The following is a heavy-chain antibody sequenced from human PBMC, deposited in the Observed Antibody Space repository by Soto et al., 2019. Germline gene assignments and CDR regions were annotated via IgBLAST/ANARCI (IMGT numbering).Heavy chain of an antibody. CDR1: GGSISSYH. CDR3: ARESGDSWDYEAY. D-gene: IGHD1-7*01. V-gene: IGHV4-4*07. J-gene: IGHJ4*02. Sequence: PSETLSLTCTVSGGSISSYHWSWIRQSAGKGLEWIGRIYTSGNTHYNPSLKSRVTVSIDTSKNQFFLTVNSVTAADSAVYYCARESGDSWDYEAYWGQGTPVTVSS. CDR2: IYTSGNT.